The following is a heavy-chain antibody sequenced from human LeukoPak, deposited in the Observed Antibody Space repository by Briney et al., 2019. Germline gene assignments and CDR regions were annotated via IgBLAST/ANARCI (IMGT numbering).Heavy chain of an antibody. CDR1: GFTFTSYE. Sequence: GGSLRLSCAASGFTFTSYEMNWVRQAPGKGLEYVSAISGNGVSTFYANSVKGRFTISRDNSKNTLYLQMGSLRAEDMAVYYCAGGLGWFNPFDYWGQGTLVTVSS. V-gene: IGHV3-64*01. CDR3: AGGLGWFNPFDY. J-gene: IGHJ4*02. CDR2: ISGNGVST. D-gene: IGHD3-10*01.